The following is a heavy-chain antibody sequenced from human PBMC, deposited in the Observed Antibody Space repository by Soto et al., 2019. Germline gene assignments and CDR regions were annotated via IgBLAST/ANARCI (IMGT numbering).Heavy chain of an antibody. J-gene: IGHJ1*01. Sequence: QVQLVESGGGVVQPGRSLRLSCAASGFPFRSYALHWVRQAPGKGLEWGAVLSYDGINKYYADSVKGRFTISRDNSKNTLYLQMNSLRAEDTAVYYCARDGRRDYGDQNYQHWGQGTLVTVSS. CDR3: ARDGRRDYGDQNYQH. CDR2: LSYDGINK. D-gene: IGHD4-17*01. V-gene: IGHV3-30-3*01. CDR1: GFPFRSYA.